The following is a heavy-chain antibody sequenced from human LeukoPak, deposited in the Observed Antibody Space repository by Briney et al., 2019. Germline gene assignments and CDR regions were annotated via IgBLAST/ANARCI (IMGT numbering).Heavy chain of an antibody. CDR2: IHPNNGDT. J-gene: IGHJ4*02. CDR3: ARDGPAQMVEFDY. Sequence: ASVKVSCKASGYTFSGTGWFLYWLRQAPGQGLECVGWIHPNNGDTMYARKFQDRVAMTRDSSISTAYMEVSGLRPDDTAVYYCARDGPAQMVEFDYWGQGTLVTVSS. V-gene: IGHV1-2*02. D-gene: IGHD3-10*01. CDR1: GYTFSGTGWF.